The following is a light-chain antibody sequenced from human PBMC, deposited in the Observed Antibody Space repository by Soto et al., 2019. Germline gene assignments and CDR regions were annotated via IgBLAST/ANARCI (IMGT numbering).Light chain of an antibody. J-gene: IGKJ5*01. Sequence: EIVMTQSPATLSVSPLSIATLSFSASQSVGTNLAWYQQKPGQAPRLLIYDASTRATGIPDRFSGGGSGTEFTLTISSLQSEDFVVYYCQKYNNWPLNFGQGTRLEIK. CDR3: QKYNNWPLN. CDR1: QSVGTN. V-gene: IGKV3-15*01. CDR2: DAS.